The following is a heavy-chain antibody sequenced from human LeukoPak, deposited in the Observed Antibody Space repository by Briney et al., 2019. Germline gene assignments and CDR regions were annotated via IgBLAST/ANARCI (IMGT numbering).Heavy chain of an antibody. CDR2: TNAGGDIT. CDR1: GFTFSDHA. J-gene: IGHJ3*01. Sequence: PGGSLRLSCAASGFTFSDHAMSWVRQSPGKGLESVSSTNAGGDITHYADSVKGRFTISRDNSKNTLYLQMNSLRAEDTAVYYCARSSYSSSSSVWGQGTMVTVSS. CDR3: ARSSYSSSSSV. V-gene: IGHV3-23*01. D-gene: IGHD6-6*01.